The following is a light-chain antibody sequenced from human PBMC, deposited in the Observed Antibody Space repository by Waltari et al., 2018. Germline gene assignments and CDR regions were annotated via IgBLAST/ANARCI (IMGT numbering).Light chain of an antibody. CDR1: QSVSSN. V-gene: IGKV3-15*01. Sequence: EIVMTQSPATLSVSPGERATLPCRASQSVSSNLAWYQQRPGQAPRLIIYGASTRATGIPARFSGSGSGTEFTLTISSLQSEDFAVYYCQQYYNWPRTFGQGTKVEI. J-gene: IGKJ1*01. CDR3: QQYYNWPRT. CDR2: GAS.